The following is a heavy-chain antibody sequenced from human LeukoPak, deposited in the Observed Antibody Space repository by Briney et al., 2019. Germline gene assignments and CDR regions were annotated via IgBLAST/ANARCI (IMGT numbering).Heavy chain of an antibody. CDR1: GFTFSAFW. D-gene: IGHD2-15*01. V-gene: IGHV3-7*05. Sequence: GGSLRLSCAASGFTFSAFWMSWVRQAPGKGLEWVANIKQDGSEKYYVDSVKGRFTFPRDNAENSLYLQMNSLRAEDTAVYYCARVLGWPGPWYFDLWGRGTLVTVSS. CDR3: ARVLGWPGPWYFDL. CDR2: IKQDGSEK. J-gene: IGHJ2*01.